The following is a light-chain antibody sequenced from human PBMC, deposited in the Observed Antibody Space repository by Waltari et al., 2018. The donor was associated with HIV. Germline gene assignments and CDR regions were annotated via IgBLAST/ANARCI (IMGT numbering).Light chain of an antibody. CDR2: QDV. CDR1: HLGDRY. CDR3: QVCDGRIMI. J-gene: IGLJ2*01. V-gene: IGLV3-1*01. Sequence: SYVVSQPPSVSVSPGPTATISCSDAHLGDRYVCWYQQKSGQSPLQIIYQDVKRRSGIPERFSAFNSGNTATLTISGTQGVDEADYFCQVCDGRIMIFGGGTKLTVL.